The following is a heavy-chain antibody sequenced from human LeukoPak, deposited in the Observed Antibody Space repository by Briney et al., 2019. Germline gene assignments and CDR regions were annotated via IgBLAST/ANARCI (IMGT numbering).Heavy chain of an antibody. J-gene: IGHJ4*02. Sequence: ASVKVSCKASGYTFTGYYMHWVRQAPGQGLEWMGWINPNSGGTNYAQKFQGRVTMTRDTSISTAYMELSRLRSDDTAVYYCARIIAAAGNPDYWGQETLVTVSS. CDR1: GYTFTGYY. D-gene: IGHD6-13*01. CDR2: INPNSGGT. V-gene: IGHV1-2*02. CDR3: ARIIAAAGNPDY.